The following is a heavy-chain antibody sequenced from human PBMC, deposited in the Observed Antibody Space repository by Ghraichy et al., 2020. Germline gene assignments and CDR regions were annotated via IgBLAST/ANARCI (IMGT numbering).Heavy chain of an antibody. Sequence: SETLSLTCAVSGGSISSSNWWSWVRQPPGKGLEWIGEIYHSGSTNYNPSLKSRVTISVDKSKNQFSLKLSSVTAADTAVYYCARVSKENWGPFPGLLTNYFDYWGQGTLVTVSS. D-gene: IGHD7-27*01. CDR3: ARVSKENWGPFPGLLTNYFDY. CDR1: GGSISSSNW. J-gene: IGHJ4*02. V-gene: IGHV4-4*02. CDR2: IYHSGST.